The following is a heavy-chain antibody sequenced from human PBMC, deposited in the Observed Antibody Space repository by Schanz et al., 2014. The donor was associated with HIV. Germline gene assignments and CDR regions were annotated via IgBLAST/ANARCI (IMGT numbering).Heavy chain of an antibody. CDR3: ARDKSNLGMDS. J-gene: IGHJ5*01. V-gene: IGHV3-11*01. CDR2: ITNSGNRM. CDR1: GFTFTDNY. Sequence: EQLVESGGGLVKPGGSLRLSCAASGFTFTDNYMSWIRQAPGKGLEWISYITNSGNRMNYADSVKGRFTTSRDNAKNSLYLQMNTLRADDTAVYYCARDKSNLGMDSWGQGTLVTVSS.